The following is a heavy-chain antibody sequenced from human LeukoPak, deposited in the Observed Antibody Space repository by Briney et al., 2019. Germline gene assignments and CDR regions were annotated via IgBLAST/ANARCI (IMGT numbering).Heavy chain of an antibody. CDR3: CSYYYDSSGYYYGPFDY. D-gene: IGHD3-22*01. J-gene: IGHJ4*02. CDR2: IIPIFGTA. CDR1: GYTFTGYY. Sequence: SVKVSCKASGYTFTGYYMHWVRQAPGQGLEWMGGIIPIFGTANYAQKFQGRVTITADESTSTAYMELSSLRSEDTAVYYCCSYYYDSSGYYYGPFDYWGQGTLVTVSS. V-gene: IGHV1-69*13.